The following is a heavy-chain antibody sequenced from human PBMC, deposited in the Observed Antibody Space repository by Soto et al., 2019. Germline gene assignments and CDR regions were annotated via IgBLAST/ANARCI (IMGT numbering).Heavy chain of an antibody. J-gene: IGHJ5*02. CDR2: IYYSGST. CDR1: GGSISSGGYY. D-gene: IGHD3-10*01. CDR3: ARSLWFGESLNWFDP. V-gene: IGHV4-31*03. Sequence: SETLSLTCTVSGGSISSGGYYWSWIRQYPGKGLEWIGYIYYSGSTYYNPSLKSRVTISVDTSKNQFSLKLSSVTAADTAVYYCARSLWFGESLNWFDPWGQGTLVTVSS.